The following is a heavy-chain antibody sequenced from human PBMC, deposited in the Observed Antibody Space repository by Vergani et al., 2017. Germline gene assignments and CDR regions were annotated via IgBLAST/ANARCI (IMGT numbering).Heavy chain of an antibody. CDR3: GKDHSESYTTYYSFWSGPEFDS. V-gene: IGHV3-33*03. D-gene: IGHD3-3*01. CDR2: IWYDGATR. Sequence: QVRLVESGGGVVQTGGSLRLSCEASGFTFSDSNMHWVRQAPGKGLEWVAVIWYDGATRYMADAVKGRFTISRDNSKNTVNLQMNRLRADDTAVYFCGKDHSESYTTYYSFWSGPEFDSRAQGTLVTVAA. CDR1: GFTFSDSN. J-gene: IGHJ4*02.